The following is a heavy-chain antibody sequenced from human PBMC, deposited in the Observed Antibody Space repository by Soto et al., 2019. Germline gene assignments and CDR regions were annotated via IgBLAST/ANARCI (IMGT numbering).Heavy chain of an antibody. D-gene: IGHD6-13*01. CDR1: GGSFSCYY. CDR2: IDHSGSI. J-gene: IGHJ4*02. CDR3: ATGGGAAPGT. Sequence: SETLSLTCAVYGGSFSCYYWIWIRQTPGKGLEWIGEIDHSGSIKYNPSLESRVSISLDTSRNQFSLKLSSVTAADSAVFYCATGGGAAPGTWGQGTLVTVSS. V-gene: IGHV4-34*01.